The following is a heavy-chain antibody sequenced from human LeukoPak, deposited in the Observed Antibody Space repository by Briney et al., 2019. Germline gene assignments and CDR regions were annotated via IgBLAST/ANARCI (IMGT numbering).Heavy chain of an antibody. J-gene: IGHJ4*02. CDR1: GGSISNNY. CDR2: FHDSEST. Sequence: SETLSLTCNVSGGSISNNYWSWIRQPPGKGLEWIGYFHDSESTNYNPSLKSRVTISVDTSKNQFSLKLSSVTAADTAVYYCARHTFTGSDYWGQGTLVTVSS. CDR3: ARHTFTGSDY. V-gene: IGHV4-59*08. D-gene: IGHD3-10*01.